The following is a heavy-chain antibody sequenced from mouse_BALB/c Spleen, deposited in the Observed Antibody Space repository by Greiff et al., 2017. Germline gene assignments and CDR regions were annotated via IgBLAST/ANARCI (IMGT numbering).Heavy chain of an antibody. J-gene: IGHJ4*01. CDR2: IDTSDSYT. D-gene: IGHD2-3*01. Sequence: VQLQQPGAELVMPGASVKMSCKASGYTFTDYWMHWVKQRPGQGLEWIGAIDTSDSYTSYNQKFKGKATLTVDESSSTAYMQLSSLTSEDSAVYYCARYDGYFYYAMDYWGQGTSVTVSS. CDR3: ARYDGYFYYAMDY. V-gene: IGHV1-69*01. CDR1: GYTFTDYW.